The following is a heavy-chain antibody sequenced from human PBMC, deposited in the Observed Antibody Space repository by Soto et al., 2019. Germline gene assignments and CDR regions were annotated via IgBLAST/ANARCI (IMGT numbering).Heavy chain of an antibody. D-gene: IGHD2-15*01. V-gene: IGHV4-31*03. CDR1: GGSISRGGAY. Sequence: QVQLQESGPGLVKPSQTLSLTCTVSGGSISRGGAYWSWIRQPPGKGLEWIGYIYSSGSTYYNPSLKSRVTLSVDTSKNHFSLKLSSVTAADTAVYYCARATPYYYYGMDVWGQGTTVTVSS. J-gene: IGHJ6*02. CDR3: ARATPYYYYGMDV. CDR2: IYSSGST.